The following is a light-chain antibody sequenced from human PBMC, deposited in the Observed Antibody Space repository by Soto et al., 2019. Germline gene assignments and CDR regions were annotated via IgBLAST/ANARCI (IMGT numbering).Light chain of an antibody. V-gene: IGKV1-39*01. Sequence: DIQMTQSPSSLSASVVYRVTITCRSSQIISSYLNLYQQKPGKAPKLLIYAASSLQSRVPSRFSGSGCGRDFSLTLSGLDAEDLAAYYCQQNYNNPRTFGHGTNVDIK. CDR3: QQNYNNPRT. CDR2: AAS. CDR1: QIISSY. J-gene: IGKJ2*01.